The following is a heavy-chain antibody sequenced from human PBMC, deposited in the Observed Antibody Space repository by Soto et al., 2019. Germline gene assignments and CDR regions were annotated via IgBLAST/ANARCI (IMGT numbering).Heavy chain of an antibody. J-gene: IGHJ4*02. Sequence: SETLSLTGTVSNGSLSSNYWSWIRQSPGKGLEWSGNSYYSGSTNYNPSLKSRVTMSVDTSKNQFTLKLSSVTAADTGVYFCARSFMVPVDFFDYWAQRTQVTVSS. CDR3: ARSFMVPVDFFDY. CDR1: NGSLSSNY. CDR2: SYYSGST. V-gene: IGHV4-59*01. D-gene: IGHD3-10*01.